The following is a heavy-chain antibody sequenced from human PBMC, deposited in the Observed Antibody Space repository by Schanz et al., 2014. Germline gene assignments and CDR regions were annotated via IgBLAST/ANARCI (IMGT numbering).Heavy chain of an antibody. CDR3: ARHGGIPYYPMDV. CDR2: ISYSGST. Sequence: QVQLQESGPGLVKPSQTLSLTCTVSGASISSGGYYWDWIRLLPGKGLEWIGYISYSGSTSFNPSLKRRLTMSVDTSKNQFSLRLSSVTAADTAVYYCARHGGIPYYPMDVWGQGPTVTVSS. D-gene: IGHD3-16*01. V-gene: IGHV4-31*03. CDR1: GASISSGGYY. J-gene: IGHJ6*02.